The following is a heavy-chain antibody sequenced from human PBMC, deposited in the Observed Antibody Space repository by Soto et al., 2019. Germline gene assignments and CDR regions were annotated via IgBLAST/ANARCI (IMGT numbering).Heavy chain of an antibody. Sequence: GGSLRLSCAASGFTFSDHYMSWLRQAPGKGLEWVSYISSSGSTIYYADSVKGRFTISRDNAKDSLYLQMNSLRAEDTAVYYCASPYAISFHYWGQGALVTVSS. D-gene: IGHD2-8*01. J-gene: IGHJ4*02. CDR2: ISSSGSTI. CDR1: GFTFSDHY. V-gene: IGHV3-11*01. CDR3: ASPYAISFHY.